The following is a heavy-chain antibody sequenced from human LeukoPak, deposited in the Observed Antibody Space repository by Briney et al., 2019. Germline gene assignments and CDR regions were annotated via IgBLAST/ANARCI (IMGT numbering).Heavy chain of an antibody. Sequence: GGSLRLSCAASGFTFSRYWMHWVRQAPGKGLVWVSRINTDGSSTSYADSVKGRFTISRDNAKNSLYLQMNSLRAEDTAVYYCARAGSHRNSGYDYWGQGILVTVSS. V-gene: IGHV3-74*01. CDR1: GFTFSRYW. J-gene: IGHJ4*02. CDR3: ARAGSHRNSGYDY. D-gene: IGHD5-12*01. CDR2: INTDGSST.